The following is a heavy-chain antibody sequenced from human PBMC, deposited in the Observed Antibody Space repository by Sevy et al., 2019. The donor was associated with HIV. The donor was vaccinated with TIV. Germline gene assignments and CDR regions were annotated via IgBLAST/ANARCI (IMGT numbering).Heavy chain of an antibody. D-gene: IGHD3-22*01. CDR1: GGSIGTYY. CDR2: IYYRGST. Sequence: SETLSLTCTVSGGSIGTYYWSWIRQPPGKGLEWIGYIYYRGSTNYNSSLRSRVTISLDTPKNQFSLELSSVTAADTAVYYCARSYDTSGYYYYGMDVWGQGTTVTVSS. CDR3: ARSYDTSGYYYYGMDV. V-gene: IGHV4-59*12. J-gene: IGHJ6*02.